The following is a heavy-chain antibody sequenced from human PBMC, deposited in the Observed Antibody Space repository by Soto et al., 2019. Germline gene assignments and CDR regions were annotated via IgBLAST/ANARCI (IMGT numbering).Heavy chain of an antibody. J-gene: IGHJ4*02. V-gene: IGHV4-39*01. CDR2: IYYSGST. CDR1: GGSISSSSYY. Sequence: SETLSLTCTVSGGSISSSSYYWGWIRQPPGKGLEWIGSIYYSGSTYYNPSLKSRVTISVDTSKNQFSLKLSSVTAADTAVYYCARHYGDTAMVYFDYWGQGTLVTVSS. D-gene: IGHD5-18*01. CDR3: ARHYGDTAMVYFDY.